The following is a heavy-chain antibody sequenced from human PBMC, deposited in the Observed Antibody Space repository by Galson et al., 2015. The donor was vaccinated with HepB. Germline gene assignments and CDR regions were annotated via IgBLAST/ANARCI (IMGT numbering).Heavy chain of an antibody. V-gene: IGHV4-30-4*01. D-gene: IGHD2-2*01. CDR1: GVSIGSGDYF. CDR3: ARLSSTSCYSTADS. J-gene: IGHJ4*02. CDR2: IYYYTGST. Sequence: TLSLTCTVSGVSIGSGDYFWSWIRQAPGKGLEWIGYIYYYTGSTNYNPSLKSRLIISLDTSKNQFSLNLSSVTAADTAVYYCARLSSTSCYSTADSWGQGTLVTGSS.